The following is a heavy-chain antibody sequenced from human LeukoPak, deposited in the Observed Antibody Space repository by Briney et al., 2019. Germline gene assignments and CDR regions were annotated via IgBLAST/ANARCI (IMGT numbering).Heavy chain of an antibody. V-gene: IGHV3-30*18. CDR3: AKGFSSGPWDACDI. J-gene: IGHJ3*02. CDR2: ISYDGSKK. CDR1: GFTFSSYG. D-gene: IGHD3-22*01. Sequence: GRSLRLSCAASGFTFSSYGMHWVRQAPGKGLEWVAVISYDGSKKYYADSVKGRFTISRDSSKNMLYLQMNSLRVEDTAVYYCAKGFSSGPWDACDIWGQGTMVTVSS.